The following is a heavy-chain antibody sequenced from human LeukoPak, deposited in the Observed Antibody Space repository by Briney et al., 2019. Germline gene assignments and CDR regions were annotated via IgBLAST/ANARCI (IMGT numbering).Heavy chain of an antibody. J-gene: IGHJ3*01. V-gene: IGHV3-20*04. CDR3: ARGADFDAFDV. CDR2: INWNGGST. Sequence: GGSLRVSCAASGFTFDDHGMSWVRQAPGKGLEWVSGINWNGGSTGYADSVKGRFTISRDNAKNSLYLQMNSLRAEDTAVYYCARGADFDAFDVWGQGTMVTVSS. CDR1: GFTFDDHG.